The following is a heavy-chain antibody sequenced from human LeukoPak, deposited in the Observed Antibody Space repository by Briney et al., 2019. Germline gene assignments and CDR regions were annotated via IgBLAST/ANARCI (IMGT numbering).Heavy chain of an antibody. D-gene: IGHD6-19*01. CDR3: AKAGIAVPATPEY. J-gene: IGHJ4*02. CDR1: GFTFSSYA. CDR2: ISSSGGTT. V-gene: IGHV3-23*01. Sequence: PGGSLRLSCVASGFTFSSYAVNWVRQAPGKGLEWVPVISSSGGTTYYSDSVKGRFIISRDNSKNTLYLQMNSLRAEDTAVYYCAKAGIAVPATPEYCGQGTQVTVSS.